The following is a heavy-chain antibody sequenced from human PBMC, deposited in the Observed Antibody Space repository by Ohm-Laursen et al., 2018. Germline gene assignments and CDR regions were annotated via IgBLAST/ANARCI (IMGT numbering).Heavy chain of an antibody. CDR2: ISETSSHI. J-gene: IGHJ6*02. Sequence: GSLRLSCTASGFSVSSYDMNWVRQAPGKGLEWISYISETSSHIYDADSVRGRFTVARDIAENSLYLQLNSLRVEDTAVYYCAGDSSRRARKGGMDVWGQGTTVTVSS. CDR3: AGDSSRRARKGGMDV. CDR1: GFSVSSYD. D-gene: IGHD6-6*01. V-gene: IGHV3-21*01.